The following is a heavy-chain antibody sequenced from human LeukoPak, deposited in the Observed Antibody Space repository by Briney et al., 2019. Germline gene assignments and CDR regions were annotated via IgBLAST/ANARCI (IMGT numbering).Heavy chain of an antibody. CDR1: GFTFSSYA. D-gene: IGHD3-22*01. V-gene: IGHV3-23*01. CDR3: AKGSSDSWYSALEY. Sequence: GGSLRLSCAGSGFTFSSYAMTWVRQAPGKGLKWVSGISASNGNTYHADSVKGRFTISRDNSKGTLYLQMNSLRVEDMAVYYCAKGSSDSWYSALEYWGQGTLVTVSS. CDR2: ISASNGNT. J-gene: IGHJ4*02.